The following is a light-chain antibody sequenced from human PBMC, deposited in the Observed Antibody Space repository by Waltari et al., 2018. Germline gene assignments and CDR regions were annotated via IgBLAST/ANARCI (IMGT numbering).Light chain of an antibody. V-gene: IGKV4-1*01. CDR2: WAS. CDR3: QQYYSTPPS. J-gene: IGKJ4*01. CDR1: QSVLYSSNNKNY. Sequence: DIVMTQSPDSLAVSLGERATINRKSRQSVLYSSNNKNYLAWYQQKPGQPPKLLIYWASTRESGVPDRFSGSGSGTDFTLTISSLQAEDVAVYYCQQYYSTPPSFGGGTKVEIK.